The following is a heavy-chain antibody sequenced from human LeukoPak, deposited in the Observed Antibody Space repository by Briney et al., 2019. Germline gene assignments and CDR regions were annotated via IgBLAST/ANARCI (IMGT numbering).Heavy chain of an antibody. CDR3: ARQGGTLYGY. V-gene: IGHV5-10-1*01. J-gene: IGHJ4*02. Sequence: GESLKISCKGSGYSFTSYWISWVRQMPGKGLEWMGGIDTSDPYTNYSPSFQGHVTISADKSISTAYLQWSSLKASDTAMYYCARQGGTLYGYWGQGTLVTVSS. CDR2: IDTSDPYT. CDR1: GYSFTSYW. D-gene: IGHD2/OR15-2a*01.